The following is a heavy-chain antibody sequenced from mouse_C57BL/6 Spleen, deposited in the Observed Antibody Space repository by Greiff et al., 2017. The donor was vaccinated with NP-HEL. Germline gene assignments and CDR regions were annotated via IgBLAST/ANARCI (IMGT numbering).Heavy chain of an antibody. V-gene: IGHV1-19*01. CDR2: INPYNGGT. CDR3: AREGNLLLRSFGY. Sequence: EVQLQQSGPVLVKPGASVKMSCKASGYTFTDYYMNWVKQSHGKSLEWIGVINPYNGGTSYNQKFKGKATLTVDKSSSTAYMELNSLTSEDSAVYYCAREGNLLLRSFGYWGQGTTLTVSS. D-gene: IGHD1-1*01. J-gene: IGHJ2*01. CDR1: GYTFTDYY.